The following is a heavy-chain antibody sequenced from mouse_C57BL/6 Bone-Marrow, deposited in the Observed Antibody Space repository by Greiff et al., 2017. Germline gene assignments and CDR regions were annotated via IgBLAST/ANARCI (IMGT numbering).Heavy chain of an antibody. V-gene: IGHV10-1*01. J-gene: IGHJ3*01. CDR3: VRDYYGSRAFAY. CDR1: GFSFNTYA. Sequence: VQLKESGGGLVQPKGSLKLSCAASGFSFNTYAMNWVRQAPGKGLEWVARIRSKSNNYATYYADSVKDRFTISRDDSESMLYLQMNNLKTEDTAMYYCVRDYYGSRAFAYWGQGTLVTGSA. CDR2: IRSKSNNYAT. D-gene: IGHD1-1*01.